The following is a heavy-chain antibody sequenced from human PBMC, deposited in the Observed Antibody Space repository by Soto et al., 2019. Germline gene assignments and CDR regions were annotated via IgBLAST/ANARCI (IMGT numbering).Heavy chain of an antibody. CDR3: ARGGDSYTIFDY. Sequence: SETLSLTCAVYGGSFSGYYWSWIRQYPGKGLEWIGYIYHSGSTYYNPSLKSRLSMSIDTSKNQFSLKLSSVTAADTALYFCARGGDSYTIFDYWGQGTRVTVSS. D-gene: IGHD5-18*01. CDR1: GGSFSGYY. CDR2: IYHSGST. J-gene: IGHJ4*02. V-gene: IGHV4-34*09.